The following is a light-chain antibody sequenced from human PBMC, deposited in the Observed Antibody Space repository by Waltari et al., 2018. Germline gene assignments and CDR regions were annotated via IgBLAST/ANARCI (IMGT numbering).Light chain of an antibody. J-gene: IGLJ1*01. Sequence: SYELTQPPSVSVSPGQAVSITCSGKKLGDKYVNWYQQKEGKSPVLVIYEDNKRPSGLPGRLSASNSGNTATLTISETQAMDEADYYCQTWDSSSYVFGTGTTVTVL. CDR3: QTWDSSSYV. V-gene: IGLV3-1*01. CDR1: KLGDKY. CDR2: EDN.